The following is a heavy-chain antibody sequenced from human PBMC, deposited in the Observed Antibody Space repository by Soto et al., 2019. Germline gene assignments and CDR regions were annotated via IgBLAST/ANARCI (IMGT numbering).Heavy chain of an antibody. CDR1: GDSISSSRYY. CDR2: IYYTGRT. V-gene: IGHV4-39*01. J-gene: IGHJ5*02. D-gene: IGHD3-22*01. Sequence: SETLSLTCTVSGDSISSSRYYWVWIRQPPGKGLEWIGSIYYTGRTYHNPSLKSRLAISVDTSKNQFSLKLSSATAADTAVYYCGGPYYYHRGVYKPFHSWGPRPLVTLS. CDR3: GGPYYYHRGVYKPFHS.